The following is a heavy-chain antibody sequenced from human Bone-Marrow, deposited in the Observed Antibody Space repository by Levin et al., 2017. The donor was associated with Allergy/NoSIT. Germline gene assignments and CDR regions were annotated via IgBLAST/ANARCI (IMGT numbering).Heavy chain of an antibody. CDR1: GDSINMYY. V-gene: IGHV4-59*01. Sequence: SQTLSLTCTVSGDSINMYYWSWIRQPPGKGLEWIGCIHNSGSTNYNPSLKSRVTISVETSTNQFSLKLSSVTTADTAVYYCARGAYDSSGYHNLYYFDFWGHGTLVTVSS. CDR3: ARGAYDSSGYHNLYYFDF. D-gene: IGHD3-22*01. CDR2: IHNSGST. J-gene: IGHJ4*01.